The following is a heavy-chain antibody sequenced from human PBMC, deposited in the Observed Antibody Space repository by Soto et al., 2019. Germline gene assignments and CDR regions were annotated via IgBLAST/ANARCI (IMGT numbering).Heavy chain of an antibody. V-gene: IGHV4-39*01. CDR3: AAPGGYYGSGSYYNRYYYYGMDV. J-gene: IGHJ6*02. CDR1: GGSILDSTYY. D-gene: IGHD3-10*01. Sequence: SETLSLTCTVSGGSILDSTYYWAWIRQSPGKGLEWIGTIFYSGGTFYTPSLKSRVTMSVDTSKNQFSLKLSSVTAADTAVYYCAAPGGYYGSGSYYNRYYYYGMDVWGQGTTVTVS. CDR2: IFYSGGT.